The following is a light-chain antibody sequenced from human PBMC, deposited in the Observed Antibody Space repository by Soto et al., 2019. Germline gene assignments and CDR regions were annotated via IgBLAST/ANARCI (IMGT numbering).Light chain of an antibody. CDR3: QHSYDILWT. CDR1: QSISRN. J-gene: IGKJ1*01. CDR2: GSS. V-gene: IGKV1-39*01. Sequence: DIQMTQSPSSLSASVGDRVTITCRASQSISRNLNWYQQKPGKAPNLLIFGSSTLQTGVPSRFTGSGSGTDVTLTISSLLPEDFATYYCQHSYDILWTFGQGTNVEIK.